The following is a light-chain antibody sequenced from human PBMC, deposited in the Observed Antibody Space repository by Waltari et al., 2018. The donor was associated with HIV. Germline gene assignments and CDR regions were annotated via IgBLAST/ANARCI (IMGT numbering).Light chain of an antibody. Sequence: SALTQPASVSASPGQSITISCSGTGRDVGNYDLVSWYQQHPGKVPKLIIYEVGRRPSGVSYRFSGSKSGNTASLTISGLQADDEADYYCSSYLDSAIVLFGGGTKLTVL. V-gene: IGLV2-23*02. J-gene: IGLJ2*01. CDR1: GRDVGNYDL. CDR2: EVG. CDR3: SSYLDSAIVL.